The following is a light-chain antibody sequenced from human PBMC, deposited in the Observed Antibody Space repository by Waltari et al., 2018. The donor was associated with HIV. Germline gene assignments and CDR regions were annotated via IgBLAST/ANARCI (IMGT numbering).Light chain of an antibody. CDR3: QESFSTPPEYT. V-gene: IGKV1-39*01. Sequence: MTQSPSSLSASVGDRVTITCRASQNIFSYLNWYQQKPGTAPKLLIYTASTLQSGVPSRFSGSGSGTDFTLTISSLQPEDFATYYCQESFSTPPEYTFGQGTKLEIK. CDR2: TAS. J-gene: IGKJ2*01. CDR1: QNIFSY.